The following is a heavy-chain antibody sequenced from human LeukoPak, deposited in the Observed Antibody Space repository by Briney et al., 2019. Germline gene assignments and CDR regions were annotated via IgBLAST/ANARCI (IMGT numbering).Heavy chain of an antibody. CDR1: GGSISSHH. J-gene: IGHJ2*01. D-gene: IGHD3-3*01. Sequence: MASETLSLTCTVSGGSISSHHWSWIRQPPGKGLEWIGYIYYSGSTNYNPSLKSRVTISVDPSKNQFSLKLRSVSAADTAVYYCARAVLAASGSVWYFDLWGRGTLVTVSS. V-gene: IGHV4-59*11. CDR2: IYYSGST. CDR3: ARAVLAASGSVWYFDL.